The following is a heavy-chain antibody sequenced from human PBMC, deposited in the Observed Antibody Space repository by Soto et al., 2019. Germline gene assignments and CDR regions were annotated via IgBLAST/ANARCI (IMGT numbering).Heavy chain of an antibody. V-gene: IGHV4-39*01. Sequence: PSETLSLTCTVSDGSISSYYWGLLRQPPGKGLEWIGSIYYSGITYYNPSLKSRVTISVDTSKNQFSLNLHSVTAADTAVYSCARPPTANLDAFDIWGQGTMVTVSS. CDR1: DGSISSYY. D-gene: IGHD7-27*01. CDR3: ARPPTANLDAFDI. CDR2: IYYSGIT. J-gene: IGHJ3*02.